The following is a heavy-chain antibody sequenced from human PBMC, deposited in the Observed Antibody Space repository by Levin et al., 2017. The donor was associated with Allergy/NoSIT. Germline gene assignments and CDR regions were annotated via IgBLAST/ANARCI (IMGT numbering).Heavy chain of an antibody. D-gene: IGHD3-16*02. CDR1: GDRVSSNSAA. CDR2: TYYRSKWYN. Sequence: SQTLSLTCAISGDRVSSNSAAWNWIRQSPSRGLEWLGRTYYRSKWYNDYAVSVKSRITINPDTSKNQFSLQLNSVTPEDTAVYYCAREVRTDYVWGSYLPEYYFDYWGQGTLVTVSS. J-gene: IGHJ4*02. CDR3: AREVRTDYVWGSYLPEYYFDY. V-gene: IGHV6-1*01.